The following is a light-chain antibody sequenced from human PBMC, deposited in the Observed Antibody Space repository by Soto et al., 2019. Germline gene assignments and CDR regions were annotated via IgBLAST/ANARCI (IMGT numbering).Light chain of an antibody. CDR3: HEYNTWPWT. CDR2: GAS. V-gene: IGKV3-15*01. CDR1: QSVSSN. Sequence: EIVMTQSPATLSVSPGERATLSCRASQSVSSNLAWYQQKPGQAPRLLMYGASTRATGIPARFSGSGSGTEFILTISSLQSEDFAVYYCHEYNTWPWTFGQGTKVDIK. J-gene: IGKJ1*01.